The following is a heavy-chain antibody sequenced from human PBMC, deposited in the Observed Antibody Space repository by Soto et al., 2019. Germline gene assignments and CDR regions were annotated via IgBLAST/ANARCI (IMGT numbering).Heavy chain of an antibody. V-gene: IGHV3-15*01. J-gene: IGHJ6*03. Sequence: GGSLRLSCAASGFTFSNAWMSWVRQAPGKGLEWVGRIKSKTDGGTTDYAAPVKARFTISRDDSKNTLYLQMNSRRAEDTAVYYCAKVKQWLDDGHYMDVWGKGTTVTVSS. CDR1: GFTFSNAW. D-gene: IGHD6-19*01. CDR3: AKVKQWLDDGHYMDV. CDR2: IKSKTDGGTT.